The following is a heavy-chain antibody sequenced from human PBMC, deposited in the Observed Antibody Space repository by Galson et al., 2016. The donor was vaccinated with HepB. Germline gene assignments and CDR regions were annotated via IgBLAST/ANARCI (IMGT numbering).Heavy chain of an antibody. D-gene: IGHD3-9*01. V-gene: IGHV3-66*01. CDR3: ARDGRQDRGSIFDY. Sequence: SLRLSCAASGFVVSSTYMAWVRQAPGRGLECVSLLYGDGFTYYADSVKGRFTISRDNSKNTFYLQMNSLRADDTAVYYCARDGRQDRGSIFDYWGQGTLVTVSS. J-gene: IGHJ4*02. CDR2: LYGDGFT. CDR1: GFVVSSTY.